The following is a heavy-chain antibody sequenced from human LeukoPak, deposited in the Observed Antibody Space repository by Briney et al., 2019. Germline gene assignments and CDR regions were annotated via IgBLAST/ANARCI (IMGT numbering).Heavy chain of an antibody. D-gene: IGHD5-18*01. V-gene: IGHV1-46*01. CDR3: ARESLYGYLDDY. CDR1: GYTFTGYY. CDR2: MNPGDDST. J-gene: IGHJ4*02. Sequence: ASVKVSCKASGYTFTGYYMHWVRQAPGQGLEWMGIMNPGDDSTTYAQKFQGRVTMARDTSPSTVYMELNSLRSEDTAVYYCARESLYGYLDDYWGQGTLVTVSS.